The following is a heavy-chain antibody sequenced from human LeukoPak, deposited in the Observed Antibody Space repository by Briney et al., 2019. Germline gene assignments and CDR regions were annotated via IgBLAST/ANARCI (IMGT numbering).Heavy chain of an antibody. D-gene: IGHD2-2*01. CDR3: ARDEEYQLLSSGNYYYYGMDV. J-gene: IGHJ6*02. CDR1: GGTFSSYA. CDR2: IIPIFGTA. Sequence: ASVKVSCKASGGTFSSYAISWVRQAPGQGLEWMGGIIPIFGTANYAQKFQGRVTITADESTSTAYMELSSLRSEDTAVYYCARDEEYQLLSSGNYYYYGMDVWAKGPRSPSP. V-gene: IGHV1-69*01.